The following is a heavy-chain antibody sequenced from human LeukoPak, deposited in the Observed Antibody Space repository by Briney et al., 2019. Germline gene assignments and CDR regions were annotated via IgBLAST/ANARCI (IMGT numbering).Heavy chain of an antibody. V-gene: IGHV1-2*02. Sequence: ASVKVSCKASGYTFTSYGISWVRQAPGQGLEWMGWINPNSGGTNYAQKFQGRVTMTRDTSISTAYMELSRLRSDDTAVYYCAPFGELCCWGQGTLVTVSS. CDR3: APFGELCC. J-gene: IGHJ4*02. D-gene: IGHD3-10*01. CDR2: INPNSGGT. CDR1: GYTFTSYG.